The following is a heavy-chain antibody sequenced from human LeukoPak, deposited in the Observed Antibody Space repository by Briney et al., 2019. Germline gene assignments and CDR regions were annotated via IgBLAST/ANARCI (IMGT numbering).Heavy chain of an antibody. CDR1: GYTFTSYY. CDR2: INPSGGST. J-gene: IGHJ5*02. D-gene: IGHD6-19*01. Sequence: ASVEVSCKASGYTFTSYYMHWVRQAPGQGLEWMGIINPSGGSTSYAQKFQGRVTMTRDMSTSTVYMELSSLRSEDTAVYYCATRNSSGWYGNWFDPWGQGTLVTVSS. CDR3: ATRNSSGWYGNWFDP. V-gene: IGHV1-46*01.